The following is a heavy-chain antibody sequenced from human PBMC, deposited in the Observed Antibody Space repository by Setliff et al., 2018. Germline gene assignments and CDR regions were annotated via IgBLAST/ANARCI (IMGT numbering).Heavy chain of an antibody. V-gene: IGHV4-34*12. CDR2: IIHSGST. D-gene: IGHD1-26*01. CDR3: ARSFSRSGKFLLDY. J-gene: IGHJ4*02. Sequence: SETLSLTCSVSGGTISTYYWSWIRQPPGKRLEWIGEIIHSGSTNYNPSLKSRVTISMDTSKNQFSLKVPSVTAADTAVYYCARSFSRSGKFLLDYWGQGALVTVSS. CDR1: GGTISTYY.